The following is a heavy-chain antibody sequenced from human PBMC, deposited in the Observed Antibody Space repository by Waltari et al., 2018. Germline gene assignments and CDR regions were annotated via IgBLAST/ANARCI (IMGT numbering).Heavy chain of an antibody. J-gene: IGHJ4*02. V-gene: IGHV4-38-2*01. CDR2: IYHSGST. CDR3: ARFEGATNFDY. Sequence: QVQLQESGPGLVKPSETLSLTCAVSGYSISSGYYWGWIRQPPGKGLEWIGSIYHSGSTYYNPSLKSRVTISVDTSKNQFSLKLSSVTAADTAVYYCARFEGATNFDYWGQGTLVTVSS. D-gene: IGHD1-26*01. CDR1: GYSISSGYY.